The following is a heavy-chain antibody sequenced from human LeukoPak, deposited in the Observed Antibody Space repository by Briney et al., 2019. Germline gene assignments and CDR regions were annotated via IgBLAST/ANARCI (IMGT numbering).Heavy chain of an antibody. CDR2: ISWNSGSI. J-gene: IGHJ4*02. CDR1: GFTFDDYA. CDR3: AKATSEYYFDY. V-gene: IGHV3-9*01. Sequence: GRSLGLSCATSGFTFDDYAMHWVRQAPGKGLEWVSGISWNSGSIGYADSVKGRFTISRDNAKNSLYLQMNSLRAEDTALYYCAKATSEYYFDYWGQGTLVTVSS.